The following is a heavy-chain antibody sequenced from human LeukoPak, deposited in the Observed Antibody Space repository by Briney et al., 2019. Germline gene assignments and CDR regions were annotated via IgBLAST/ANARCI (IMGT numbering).Heavy chain of an antibody. CDR2: IIPIFGTA. Sequence: GSSVKVSCKASERTFSSYAISWVRQAPGQGLEWMGGIIPIFGTANYAQKFQGRVTITADESTSTAYMELSSLRSEDTAVYYCARDGSGWLDYYYYGMDVWGQGTTVTVSS. V-gene: IGHV1-69*01. J-gene: IGHJ6*02. CDR1: ERTFSSYA. D-gene: IGHD6-19*01. CDR3: ARDGSGWLDYYYYGMDV.